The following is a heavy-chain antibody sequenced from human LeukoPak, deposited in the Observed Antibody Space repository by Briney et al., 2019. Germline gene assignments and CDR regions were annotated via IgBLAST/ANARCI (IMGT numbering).Heavy chain of an antibody. Sequence: PGRSLRLSCAASRFTFGRYSMHWVRQAPGKGLQWVALISYDGSKKFYADSVKGRFTISRDNSKNTLYLQMNSLRPEDTAVYYCARDAGAVGFFDYWGQGTLVTVSS. J-gene: IGHJ4*02. CDR1: RFTFGRYS. CDR3: ARDAGAVGFFDY. CDR2: ISYDGSKK. V-gene: IGHV3-30-3*01. D-gene: IGHD6-19*01.